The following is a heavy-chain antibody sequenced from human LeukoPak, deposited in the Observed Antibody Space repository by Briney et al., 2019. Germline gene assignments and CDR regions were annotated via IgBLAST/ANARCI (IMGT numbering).Heavy chain of an antibody. D-gene: IGHD3-22*01. Sequence: PSETLSLTCTVSGGSISSYYWSWIRQPPGKGLEWIGYIYYSGSTSYNPSLKSRVTISVDTPKNQFSLKLSSVTAADTAVYYCARGGYYDSSGYYLWYFDYWGQGTLVTVSS. CDR2: IYYSGST. J-gene: IGHJ4*02. CDR3: ARGGYYDSSGYYLWYFDY. CDR1: GGSISSYY. V-gene: IGHV4-59*01.